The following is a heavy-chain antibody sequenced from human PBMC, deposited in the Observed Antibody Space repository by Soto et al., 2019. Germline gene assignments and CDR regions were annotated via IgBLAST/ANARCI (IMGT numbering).Heavy chain of an antibody. D-gene: IGHD2-2*01. J-gene: IGHJ4*02. CDR1: GFTFSSYG. Sequence: QGQLVESGGGVVQPGRSLRLSCAASGFTFSSYGMHWVRQAPVKGLEWVAVISYDGSNKYYADSVKCRFTSSRDNSTNTLYLQMNSLRAEDTAVYYCAKGAGLVLLVPAAIDYWGQGTLVTVSS. V-gene: IGHV3-30*18. CDR2: ISYDGSNK. CDR3: AKGAGLVLLVPAAIDY.